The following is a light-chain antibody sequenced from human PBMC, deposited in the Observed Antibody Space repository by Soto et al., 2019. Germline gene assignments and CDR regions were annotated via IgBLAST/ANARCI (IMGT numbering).Light chain of an antibody. J-gene: IGLJ2*01. V-gene: IGLV1-44*01. CDR2: SNS. Sequence: QSVLTQSPSASGTPGQTVTISCSGSSSNIARNTVNWYQQLPGTAPKSLIYSNSQRPSGVPDRFSGSKSGTSASPAISGIQPEDEADYYCAAWDDSLNGVIFGGGTKLTVL. CDR1: SSNIARNT. CDR3: AAWDDSLNGVI.